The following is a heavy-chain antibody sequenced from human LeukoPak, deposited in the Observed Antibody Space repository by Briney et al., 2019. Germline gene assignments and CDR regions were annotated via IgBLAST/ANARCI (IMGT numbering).Heavy chain of an antibody. CDR2: IKQDGNEK. D-gene: IGHD3-10*01. CDR1: GFRFNTYW. V-gene: IGHV3-7*01. CDR3: AREVRMVRGVYFDY. Sequence: GGSLRLSCAASGFRFNTYWMSWVRQAPGKGLEWVANIKQDGNEKYYADSVKGRFTISRDNGKNSLYLQMNSLRAEDTAVYYCAREVRMVRGVYFDYWGQGTLVIVSS. J-gene: IGHJ4*02.